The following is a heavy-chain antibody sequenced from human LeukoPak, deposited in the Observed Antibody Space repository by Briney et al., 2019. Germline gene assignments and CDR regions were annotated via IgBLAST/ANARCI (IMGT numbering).Heavy chain of an antibody. CDR1: GFTFSSYG. D-gene: IGHD3-10*01. Sequence: PGGSLRLSCAASGFTFSSYGMHRVRPAPGKGLERVAVIWYDGSDKYYADSVEGRFTISRDNSKNTLSLQMNSLRDEDTAVYYCARVPIWFGELSFDYWGQGTLVTVSS. J-gene: IGHJ4*02. CDR3: ARVPIWFGELSFDY. CDR2: IWYDGSDK. V-gene: IGHV3-33*01.